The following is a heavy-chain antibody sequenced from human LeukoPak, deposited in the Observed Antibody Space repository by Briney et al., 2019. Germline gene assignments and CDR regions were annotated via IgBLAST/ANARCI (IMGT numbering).Heavy chain of an antibody. CDR3: ARDSPAYYDNLYYFDY. Sequence: PGGSLRLSCAASGFTFSSYSMNWVRQAPGKGLEWVSSISSSSSYIYYADSVKGRFTISRDNAKNSLYLQMNSLRAEDTAVYYCARDSPAYYDNLYYFDYWGQGTLVTVSS. D-gene: IGHD3-22*01. J-gene: IGHJ4*02. V-gene: IGHV3-21*01. CDR1: GFTFSSYS. CDR2: ISSSSSYI.